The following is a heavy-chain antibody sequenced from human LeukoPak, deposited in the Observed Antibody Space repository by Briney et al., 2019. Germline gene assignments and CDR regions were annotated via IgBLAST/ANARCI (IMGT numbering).Heavy chain of an antibody. CDR1: GFTFSSYA. D-gene: IGHD3-3*01. Sequence: PGGSLRLSCAASGFTFSSYAMSWVRQAPGKGLEWVSAISGSGGSTYYADSVKGRFTISRDNSKNTLYLQMNSLRAEDTAVYYCAKENAYYDFWSGYYGGAFDIWGQGTMVTVSS. J-gene: IGHJ3*02. CDR3: AKENAYYDFWSGYYGGAFDI. V-gene: IGHV3-23*01. CDR2: ISGSGGST.